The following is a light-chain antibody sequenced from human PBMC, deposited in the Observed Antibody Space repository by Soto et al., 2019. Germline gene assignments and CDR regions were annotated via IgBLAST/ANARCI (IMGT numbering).Light chain of an antibody. CDR2: GNS. CDR3: QSYDSSLSGSV. CDR1: SSNIGASYA. J-gene: IGLJ3*02. Sequence: QSVLTQPPSVSVAPGQRVTISCTGSSSNIGASYAVHWYQQLPGTAPKLLIYGNSNRPSGVPDRFSGSKSGTSASLAITGLQAEAEADYYCQSYDSSLSGSVFGGGTKLTVL. V-gene: IGLV1-40*01.